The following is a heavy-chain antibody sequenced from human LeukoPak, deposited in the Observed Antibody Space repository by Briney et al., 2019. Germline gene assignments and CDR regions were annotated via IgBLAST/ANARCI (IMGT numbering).Heavy chain of an antibody. V-gene: IGHV3-30-3*01. J-gene: IGHJ4*02. CDR1: KFTFSSYP. CDR2: IANDGRDK. D-gene: IGHD6-13*01. CDR3: ARDRTAAAADYYFDY. Sequence: GGSLILSCAASKFTFSSYPMHWVRQAPGKGLEWVAVIANDGRDKHCADSVKGRFTISRDNSKNTLYLQINSLRAEDTAVYYCARDRTAAAADYYFDYWGQGTLVTVSS.